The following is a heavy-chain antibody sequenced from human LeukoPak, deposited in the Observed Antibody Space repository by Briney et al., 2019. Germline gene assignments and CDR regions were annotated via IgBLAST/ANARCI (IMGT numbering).Heavy chain of an antibody. Sequence: SETLSLTCSVSDGSISSGYYYWAWIRQPPGKGPEWIGSIYYSGTTYPNPSLKSRVTISVDTSKNQFSLKLSSVTAADTAVYYCAREYTYGAFDIWGQGTMVTVSS. CDR1: DGSISSGYYY. J-gene: IGHJ3*02. CDR2: IYYSGTT. D-gene: IGHD2-2*02. V-gene: IGHV4-39*07. CDR3: AREYTYGAFDI.